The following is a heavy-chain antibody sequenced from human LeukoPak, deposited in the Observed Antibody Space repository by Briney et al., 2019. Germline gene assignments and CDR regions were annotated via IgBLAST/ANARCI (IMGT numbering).Heavy chain of an antibody. D-gene: IGHD2/OR15-2a*01. CDR2: IYYSGST. V-gene: IGHV4-30-4*01. Sequence: SETLSLTCTVSGGSISSGDYYWSWIRQPPGKGLEWIGYIYYSGSTYYNPSLKSRVTISVDTSKNQFSLKLSSVTAADTAVYYCARDRKYYHPSGMDVWGQGTTVTVFS. J-gene: IGHJ6*02. CDR3: ARDRKYYHPSGMDV. CDR1: GGSISSGDYY.